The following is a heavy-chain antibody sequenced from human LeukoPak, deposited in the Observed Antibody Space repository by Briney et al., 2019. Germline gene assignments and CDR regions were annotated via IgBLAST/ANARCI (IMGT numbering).Heavy chain of an antibody. CDR3: ARDLVLYYYGMDV. V-gene: IGHV1-69*04. CDR1: GGTFSSYA. CDR2: IIPILGIA. J-gene: IGHJ6*02. Sequence: PGASVKVSCKASGGTFSSYAISWVRQAPGQGLEWMGRIIPILGIANYAQKFQGRVTITADKSTSTAYMELSSLRSEDTAVYYCARDLVLYYYGMDVWGQGTTVTVSS.